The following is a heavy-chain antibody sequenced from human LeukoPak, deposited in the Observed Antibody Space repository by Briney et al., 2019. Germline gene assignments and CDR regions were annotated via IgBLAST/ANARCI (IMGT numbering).Heavy chain of an antibody. J-gene: IGHJ5*02. D-gene: IGHD4-11*01. CDR3: ARAPTDWFDP. CDR1: GYTFTSYD. Sequence: ASVKASCKASGYTFTSYDINWVRQATGQGLEWMGWMNPNSGNTGHAQKFQGRVTMTRNTSISTAYMELSSLRSEDTAVYYCARAPTDWFDPWGQGTLVTVSS. CDR2: MNPNSGNT. V-gene: IGHV1-8*01.